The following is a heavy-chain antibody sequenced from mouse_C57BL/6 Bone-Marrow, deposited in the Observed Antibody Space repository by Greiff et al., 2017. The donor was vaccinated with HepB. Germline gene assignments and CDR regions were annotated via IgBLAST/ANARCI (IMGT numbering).Heavy chain of an antibody. CDR3: ARHGLSWFAY. CDR2: ISNGGGST. CDR1: GFTFSDYY. D-gene: IGHD3-1*01. V-gene: IGHV5-12*01. Sequence: EVKVVESGGGLVQPGGSLKLSCAASGFTFSDYYMYWVRQTPEKRLEWVAYISNGGGSTYYPDTVKGRFTISRDNAKNTLYLQMSRLKSEDTAMYYCARHGLSWFAYWGQGTLVTVSA. J-gene: IGHJ3*01.